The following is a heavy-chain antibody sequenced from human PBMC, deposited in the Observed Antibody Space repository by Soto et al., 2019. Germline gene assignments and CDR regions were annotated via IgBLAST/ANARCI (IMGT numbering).Heavy chain of an antibody. D-gene: IGHD2-2*02. V-gene: IGHV3-33*01. J-gene: IGHJ6*02. CDR2: IWNDGIKK. Sequence: QVHLVESGGGVVQPGTSLRLSCAASGFTFSDHAMYWVRQAPGKGLEWVAVIWNDGIKKFYAESVKGRLTISRDNSKNLLSLHTHDLDLAARRFSLRARDPEGSIPRRGGVYGLDVLGQGTTVTVSS. CDR1: GFTFSDHA. CDR3: ARDPEGSIPRRGGVYGLDV.